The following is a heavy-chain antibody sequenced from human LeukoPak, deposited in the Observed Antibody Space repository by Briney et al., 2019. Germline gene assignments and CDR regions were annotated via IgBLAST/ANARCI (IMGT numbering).Heavy chain of an antibody. V-gene: IGHV3-74*01. D-gene: IGHD6-19*01. CDR2: INSDGSST. Sequence: GGSLRLSCAASGFTFSSYWMHWVRQAPGKGLVWVSRINSDGSSTSYADSVKGRFTISRDNAKNTLYLQMNSLRAEDTAVYYCARGATAVAGTLFHYWGQGTLVTVSS. CDR1: GFTFSSYW. J-gene: IGHJ4*02. CDR3: ARGATAVAGTLFHY.